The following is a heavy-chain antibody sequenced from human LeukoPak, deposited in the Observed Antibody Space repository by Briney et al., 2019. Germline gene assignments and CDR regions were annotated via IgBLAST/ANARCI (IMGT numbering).Heavy chain of an antibody. CDR1: GFTFSSYG. CDR3: AKVPNRLSSSWDDY. Sequence: GGSLRLSCAASGFTFSSYGMHWVRQAPGKGLEWVAVISYDGSNKYYADSVKGRFTISRDNSKNTLYLQMNSLRAEDTAVYYCAKVPNRLSSSWDDYWGQGTLVTVSS. J-gene: IGHJ4*02. D-gene: IGHD6-13*01. V-gene: IGHV3-30*18. CDR2: ISYDGSNK.